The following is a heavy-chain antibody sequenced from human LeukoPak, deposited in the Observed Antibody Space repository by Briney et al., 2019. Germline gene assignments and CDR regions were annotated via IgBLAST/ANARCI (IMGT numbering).Heavy chain of an antibody. CDR3: ARDYCGGDCFPDY. D-gene: IGHD2-21*02. J-gene: IGHJ4*02. V-gene: IGHV1-2*06. CDR2: INPNSGDT. CDR1: GYTFTGYY. Sequence: ASVKVSCKASGYTFTGYYVHWVRQAPGQGLEWMGRINPNSGDTNYAQKFQGRVTMTRDTSISTAYMELSRLRSDDTAVYYCARDYCGGDCFPDYWGQGTLVTVSP.